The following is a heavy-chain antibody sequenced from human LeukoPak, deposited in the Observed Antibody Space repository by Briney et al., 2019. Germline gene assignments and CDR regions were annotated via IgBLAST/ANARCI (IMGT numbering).Heavy chain of an antibody. CDR3: AGDYDTSGSYFDFFDY. V-gene: IGHV3-30-3*01. D-gene: IGHD3-22*01. Sequence: PGGSLRLSCAASGFTFSTYAVHWVRQAPGKGLEWVAVISYDGSKRYYADSVKGRFTISRDNSKNAFLQMNSLRAEDTAVYYCAGDYDTSGSYFDFFDYWGQGTLVTVSS. CDR1: GFTFSTYA. CDR2: ISYDGSKR. J-gene: IGHJ4*02.